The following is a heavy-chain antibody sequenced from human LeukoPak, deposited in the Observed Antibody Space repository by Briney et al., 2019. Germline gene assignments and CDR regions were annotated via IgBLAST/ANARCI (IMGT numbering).Heavy chain of an antibody. J-gene: IGHJ4*02. CDR1: GFAFSTYW. D-gene: IGHD3-3*01. CDR3: TRDFVF. CDR2: IIQDGSVK. V-gene: IGHV3-7*01. Sequence: GGSLRLSCAASGFAFSTYWMDWVRQAPGKGLEWVGNIIQDGSVKHYVDSVRGRFTISRDNARNSVYLQMSALRVEDTAVYYCTRDFVFWGQGTLVTVSS.